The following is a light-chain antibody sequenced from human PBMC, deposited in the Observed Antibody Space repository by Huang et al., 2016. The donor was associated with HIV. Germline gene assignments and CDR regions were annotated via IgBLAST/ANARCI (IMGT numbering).Light chain of an antibody. Sequence: DIQMTQSPSTLSASVGDRVTITCRASQSIAAWLAWYQQKEGRAPKLLMFQASSLESGVPSRFSGSGSGTEFTLTISSLQADDFATYFCQQYNSYPYTFGQGTKLEIK. J-gene: IGKJ2*01. V-gene: IGKV1-5*03. CDR3: QQYNSYPYT. CDR1: QSIAAW. CDR2: QAS.